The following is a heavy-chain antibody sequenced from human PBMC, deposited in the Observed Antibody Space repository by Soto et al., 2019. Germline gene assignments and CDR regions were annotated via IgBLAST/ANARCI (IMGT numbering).Heavy chain of an antibody. J-gene: IGHJ6*02. D-gene: IGHD2-8*01. CDR2: IWYDGSNK. CDR3: ARDLFPIYCTNGVCPTYYYGMDV. V-gene: IGHV3-33*01. CDR1: GFTFSSYG. Sequence: GGSLRLSCAASGFTFSSYGMHWVRQAPGKGLEWVAVIWYDGSNKYYADSVKGRFTISRDNSKNTLYLQMNSLRAEDTAVYYCARDLFPIYCTNGVCPTYYYGMDVWGQGTTVTVS.